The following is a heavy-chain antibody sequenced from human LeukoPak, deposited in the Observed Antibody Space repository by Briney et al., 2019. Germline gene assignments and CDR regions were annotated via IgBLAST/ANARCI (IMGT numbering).Heavy chain of an antibody. CDR1: AGSLSTYW. CDR2: IHYTGGT. Sequence: PSETLSLTCSVSAGSLSTYWWSWIRQPPGKGLEWIGFIHYTGGTLYNPSLKSRVTLSVDVSKSQFSLSLTSATTADTAVYYCARTGSSGSFSDYWGQGTLVTVSS. V-gene: IGHV4-59*01. J-gene: IGHJ4*02. CDR3: ARTGSSGSFSDY. D-gene: IGHD3-10*01.